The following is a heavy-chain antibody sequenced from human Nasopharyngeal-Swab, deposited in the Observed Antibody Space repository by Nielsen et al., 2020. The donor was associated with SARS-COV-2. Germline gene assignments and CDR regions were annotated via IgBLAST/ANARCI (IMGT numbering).Heavy chain of an antibody. CDR1: GYTFTSYG. Sequence: ASVKVSCNASGYTFTSYGISWVRQAPGQGLEWMGWISAYNGNTNYAQKLQGRVTMTTDTSTSTAYMELRSLRSDDTAVYYCATGPVVPAAGNWFDPWGQGTLVTVSS. CDR2: ISAYNGNT. J-gene: IGHJ5*02. V-gene: IGHV1-18*01. D-gene: IGHD2-2*01. CDR3: ATGPVVPAAGNWFDP.